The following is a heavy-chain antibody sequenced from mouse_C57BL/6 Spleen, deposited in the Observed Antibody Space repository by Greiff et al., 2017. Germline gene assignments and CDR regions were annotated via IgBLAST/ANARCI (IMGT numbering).Heavy chain of an antibody. D-gene: IGHD4-1*01. CDR3: ARTFLGRNYFDY. CDR1: GFTFSDYG. V-gene: IGHV5-17*01. J-gene: IGHJ2*01. Sequence: EVQLVESGGGLVKPGGSLKLSCAASGFTFSDYGMHWVRQAPEKGLEWVAYISSGSSTIYYSDTVKGRFTISRDTAKNTLFLQLTSLRSEDTAMYYCARTFLGRNYFDYWGQGTTLTVSS. CDR2: ISSGSSTI.